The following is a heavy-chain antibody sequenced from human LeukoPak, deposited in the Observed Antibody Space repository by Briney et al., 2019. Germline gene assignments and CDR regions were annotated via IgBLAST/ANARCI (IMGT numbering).Heavy chain of an antibody. V-gene: IGHV3-9*01. CDR2: ISWNSGSI. J-gene: IGHJ5*02. Sequence: GRSLRLSCAASGFTFDDYAMHWVRQAPGKGLEWVSGISWNSGSIGYADSVKGRFTISRDNAKNSLYLQMNSLRAEDTAVYYCAREIPMSSERNWFDPWGQGTLVTVSS. CDR3: AREIPMSSERNWFDP. CDR1: GFTFDDYA. D-gene: IGHD3-10*02.